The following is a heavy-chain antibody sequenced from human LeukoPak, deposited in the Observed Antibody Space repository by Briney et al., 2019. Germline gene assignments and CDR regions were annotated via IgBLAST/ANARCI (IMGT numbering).Heavy chain of an antibody. Sequence: SETLSLTCAVSGVSFNDYYWSWVRQTPGKGLEWIGEINHSGYTNDSPSLKSRVTISVDTSKNQFSLKLSSVTAADTAVYYCARPQGYQLLDFEYWGQGTLVTVSS. CDR1: GVSFNDYY. V-gene: IGHV4-34*01. CDR3: ARPQGYQLLDFEY. J-gene: IGHJ4*02. D-gene: IGHD2-2*01. CDR2: INHSGYT.